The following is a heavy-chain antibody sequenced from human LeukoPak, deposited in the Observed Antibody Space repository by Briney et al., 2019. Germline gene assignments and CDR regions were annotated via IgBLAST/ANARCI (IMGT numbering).Heavy chain of an antibody. Sequence: GGSLRLSCAASRFTFSNAWMSWVRQAPGKGLEWVSSISSSSSYIYYADSVKGRFTISRDNAKNSLYLQMNSLRAEDTAVYYCARDLSAMVRGGAFDIWGQGTMVTVSS. CDR1: RFTFSNAW. CDR3: ARDLSAMVRGGAFDI. J-gene: IGHJ3*02. CDR2: ISSSSSYI. V-gene: IGHV3-21*01. D-gene: IGHD3-10*01.